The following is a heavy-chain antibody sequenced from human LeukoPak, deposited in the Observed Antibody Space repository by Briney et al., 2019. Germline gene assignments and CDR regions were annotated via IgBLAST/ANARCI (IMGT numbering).Heavy chain of an antibody. Sequence: GGSLRLSCAASGFTFSSYAIHWVRQAPGKGLEWVAVISYDGTNKYYADSVKGQFTISRDNSKNTLYLQMNSLRAEDTAVYYCASEQLGGDYYYYMDVWGKGTTVTVSS. V-gene: IGHV3-30*04. J-gene: IGHJ6*03. D-gene: IGHD6-6*01. CDR1: GFTFSSYA. CDR2: ISYDGTNK. CDR3: ASEQLGGDYYYYMDV.